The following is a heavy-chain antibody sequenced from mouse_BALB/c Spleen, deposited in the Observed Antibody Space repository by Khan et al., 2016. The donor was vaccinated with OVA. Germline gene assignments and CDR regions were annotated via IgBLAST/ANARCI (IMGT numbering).Heavy chain of an antibody. CDR2: IYPYNDGT. CDR1: GYTFTDYI. V-gene: IGHV1S29*02. Sequence: VQLQQSGPELVKPGASVKISCKASGYTFTDYIMDWVKQSHGKSLEWIGYIYPYNDGTGYNQKFKSKATLSVDNSSSTAYMELRSLTFDDSAVYYCARSVYGSFAYWGQGTLVTVSA. D-gene: IGHD1-2*01. J-gene: IGHJ3*01. CDR3: ARSVYGSFAY.